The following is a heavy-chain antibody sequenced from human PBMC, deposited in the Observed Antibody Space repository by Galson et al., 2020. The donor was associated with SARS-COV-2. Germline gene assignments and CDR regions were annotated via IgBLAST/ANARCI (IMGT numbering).Heavy chain of an antibody. J-gene: IGHJ4*02. CDR2: IYYSGST. CDR1: GGSISSGGYY. D-gene: IGHD3-10*01. Sequence: SETLSLTCTVSGGSISSGGYYWSWIRQHPGKGLAWIGYIYYSGSTYYNPSLKSRVTISVDTSKNQFSLKLSSVTAADTAVYYCAREGGSGSYYNGPLDYWGQGTLVTVSS. CDR3: AREGGSGSYYNGPLDY. V-gene: IGHV4-31*03.